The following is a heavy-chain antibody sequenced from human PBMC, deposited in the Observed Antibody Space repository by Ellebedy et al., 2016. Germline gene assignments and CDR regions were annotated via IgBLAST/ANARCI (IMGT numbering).Heavy chain of an antibody. CDR1: GFTFSSYA. D-gene: IGHD3-3*01. V-gene: IGHV3-23*01. CDR2: ISGSGGST. Sequence: GESLKISXAASGFTFSSYAMSWVRQAPGKGLEWVSAISGSGGSTYYADSVKGRFTISRDNAKNSLYLQMNSLRAEDTAVYYCASSPQYYDFWSGYYVYYYYYYMDVWGKGTTVTVSS. J-gene: IGHJ6*03. CDR3: ASSPQYYDFWSGYYVYYYYYYMDV.